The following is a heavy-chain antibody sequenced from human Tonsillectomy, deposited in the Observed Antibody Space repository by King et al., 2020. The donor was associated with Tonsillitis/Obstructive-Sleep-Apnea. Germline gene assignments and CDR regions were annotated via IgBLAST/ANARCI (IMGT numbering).Heavy chain of an antibody. CDR1: GYSFTDYW. D-gene: IGHD3-10*01. CDR2: IYPDDSDT. J-gene: IGHJ3*01. CDR3: ARPYYFNSLAAFDV. Sequence: QLVQSGAEVKKPGDSLKISCEGSGYSFTDYWIAWVRQMPGKGLEWMGFIYPDDSDTRYSPSFQGQVTMSADKSINTAYLQWTSLQASDTGMYYCARPYYFNSLAAFDVWGQGTMVTVS. V-gene: IGHV5-51*03.